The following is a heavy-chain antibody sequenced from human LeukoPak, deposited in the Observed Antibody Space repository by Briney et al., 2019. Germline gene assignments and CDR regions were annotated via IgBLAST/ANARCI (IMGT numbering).Heavy chain of an antibody. V-gene: IGHV3-74*01. J-gene: IGHJ4*02. CDR1: GFTFSSYW. CDR3: AKRDGTGYFYFDY. Sequence: QPGGSLRLSCAASGFTFSSYWMHWVRQAPGKGLVWVSRINSDGSRTTYADSVKGRFTISRDNAKNTLYVQMNSLRADDTAVYFCAKRDGTGYFYFDYWGQGTLVTVSS. D-gene: IGHD5-12*01. CDR2: INSDGSRT.